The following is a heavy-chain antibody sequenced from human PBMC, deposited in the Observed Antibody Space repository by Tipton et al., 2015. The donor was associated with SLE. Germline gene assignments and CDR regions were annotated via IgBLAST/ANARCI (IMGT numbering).Heavy chain of an antibody. V-gene: IGHV3-9*01. J-gene: IGHJ4*02. CDR2: ISWNSVSI. Sequence: SLRLSCVASGFIFDDSAMHWVRQVPGNCLEWVSGISWNSVSIDYADSVKGRFTISRDNAKNSLYLQMNSLRVDDTAFYYCAKDGDYWGQGTLVTVSS. CDR1: GFIFDDSA. CDR3: AKDGDY.